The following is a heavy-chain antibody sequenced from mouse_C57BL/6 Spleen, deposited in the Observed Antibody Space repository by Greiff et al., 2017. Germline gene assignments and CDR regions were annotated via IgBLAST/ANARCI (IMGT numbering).Heavy chain of an antibody. CDR1: GFTFSDYG. Sequence: EVHLVESGGGLVKPGGSLKLSCAASGFTFSDYGMHWVRQAPEKGLEWVAYISSGSSTIYYADTVKGRFTISRDNAKNTLFLQMTSLRSEDTAMYYCARPLTVGYFDVWGTGTTVTVSS. V-gene: IGHV5-17*01. CDR2: ISSGSSTI. J-gene: IGHJ1*03. D-gene: IGHD4-1*01. CDR3: ARPLTVGYFDV.